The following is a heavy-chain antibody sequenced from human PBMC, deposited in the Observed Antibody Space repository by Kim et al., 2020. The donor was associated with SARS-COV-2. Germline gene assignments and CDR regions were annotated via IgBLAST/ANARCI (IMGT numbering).Heavy chain of an antibody. V-gene: IGHV3-7*03. CDR1: GVSFNNYW. Sequence: GGSLRLSCAASGVSFNNYWMGWVRQAPGKGLEWVAHIKEDGSEKYHVDSVEGRFTISRDNAKNSLYLQMNSRRAEDTAMYYCARDRGYCSGGSCYSIFDYWGQGTQVTVSS. CDR2: IKEDGSEK. J-gene: IGHJ4*02. CDR3: ARDRGYCSGGSCYSIFDY. D-gene: IGHD2-15*01.